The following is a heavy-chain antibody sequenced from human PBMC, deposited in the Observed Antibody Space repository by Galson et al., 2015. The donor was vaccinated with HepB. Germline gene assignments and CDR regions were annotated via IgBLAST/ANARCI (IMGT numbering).Heavy chain of an antibody. D-gene: IGHD6-13*01. CDR1: GFTFSNAW. J-gene: IGHJ6*02. V-gene: IGHV3-15*01. CDR3: TSTEPTAVASIYYYFGMDV. Sequence: SLRLSCAASGFTFSNAWMNWVRQAPGKGLEWVGRIKSETDGGTTDYAAPVKGRFTISRDDSKTTLYLQMNSLKTEDTAVYFCTSTEPTAVASIYYYFGMDVWGQGTTVTVSS. CDR2: IKSETDGGTT.